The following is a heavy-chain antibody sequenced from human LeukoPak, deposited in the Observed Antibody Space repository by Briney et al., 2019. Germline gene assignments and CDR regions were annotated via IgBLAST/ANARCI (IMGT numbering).Heavy chain of an antibody. CDR1: GYTFTGYY. D-gene: IGHD5-18*01. J-gene: IGHJ6*03. V-gene: IGHV1-2*02. CDR3: ARDCGYSYGMYYYYMDV. CDR2: INPNSGGT. Sequence: ASVKVSCKASGYTFTGYYMHWVRQAPGQGLEWMGWINPNSGGTNYAQKFQGRVTMTRDTSISTAYMELSRLRSDDTAVYYCARDCGYSYGMYYYYMDVWGKGTTVTVSS.